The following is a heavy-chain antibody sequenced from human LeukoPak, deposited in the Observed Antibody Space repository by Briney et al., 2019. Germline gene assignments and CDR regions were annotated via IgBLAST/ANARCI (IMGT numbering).Heavy chain of an antibody. V-gene: IGHV4-34*01. J-gene: IGHJ4*02. D-gene: IGHD6-19*01. CDR1: GGSFSGYY. CDR3: ARESRGWHYFDY. Sequence: SETLSLTCAVYGGSFSGYYWSWIRQPPGKGLEWIGEINHSGSTNYNPSLASLKSRVTISVDTSKNQFSLKLSSVTAADTAVYYCARESRGWHYFDYWGQGTLVTVSS. CDR2: INHSGST.